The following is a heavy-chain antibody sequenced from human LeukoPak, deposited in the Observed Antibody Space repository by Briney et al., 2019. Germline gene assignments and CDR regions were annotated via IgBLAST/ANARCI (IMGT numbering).Heavy chain of an antibody. CDR1: GFILSTYG. CDR2: ISYDGSNR. V-gene: IGHV3-30*03. J-gene: IGHJ4*02. CDR3: AREPFLRWYREYYFDY. D-gene: IGHD4-23*01. Sequence: GGSLRLSCEVSGFILSTYGMHWVRQAPGKGLEWVAVISYDGSNRYYADSVKGRFTISRDNSKNTLYLQMNSLRAEDTAVYYCAREPFLRWYREYYFDYWGQGTLVTVSS.